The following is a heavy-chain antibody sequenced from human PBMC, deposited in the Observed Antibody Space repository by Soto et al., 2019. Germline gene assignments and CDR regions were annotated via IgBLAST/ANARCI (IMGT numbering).Heavy chain of an antibody. D-gene: IGHD2-15*01. V-gene: IGHV4-59*12. Sequence: SETLSLTCTVSGGSISSYYWSWIRQPPGKGLEWIGHIYYSGSTNYNPSLKSRVTISVDTSKNQFSLKLSSVTAADTAVYYCARVGGYCSGGSCYGNWFDPWGQGTLVTVSS. CDR3: ARVGGYCSGGSCYGNWFDP. CDR2: IYYSGST. CDR1: GGSISSYY. J-gene: IGHJ5*02.